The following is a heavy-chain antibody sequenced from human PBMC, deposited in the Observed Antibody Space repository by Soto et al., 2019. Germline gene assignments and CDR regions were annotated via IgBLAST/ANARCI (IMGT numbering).Heavy chain of an antibody. CDR1: GVSISSYY. Sequence: SDTLSLTCTVSGVSISSYYWSWILQPPGKGLEWIGYIYYSGSTNYNPSLKSRVTISVDTSKNQFSLKLSSVTAADTAVYYCARVCIAAAGTSYNWFDPWGQGTLVTVSS. D-gene: IGHD6-13*01. CDR3: ARVCIAAAGTSYNWFDP. CDR2: IYYSGST. V-gene: IGHV4-59*01. J-gene: IGHJ5*02.